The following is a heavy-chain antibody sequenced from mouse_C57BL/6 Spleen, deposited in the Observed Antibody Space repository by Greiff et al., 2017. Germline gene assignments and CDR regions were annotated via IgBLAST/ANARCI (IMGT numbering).Heavy chain of an antibody. CDR2: INPSSGYT. Sequence: VQLQQSGAELAKPGASVTLSCKASGYTFTSYWMHWVKQRPGQGLEWIGYINPSSGYTKYNQKFRDKATLNADKSSRTAYMQLSSLTYEDSAVYYCARGTTVDWYFDVWGTGTTVTVSS. CDR3: ARGTTVDWYFDV. V-gene: IGHV1-7*01. CDR1: GYTFTSYW. D-gene: IGHD1-1*01. J-gene: IGHJ1*03.